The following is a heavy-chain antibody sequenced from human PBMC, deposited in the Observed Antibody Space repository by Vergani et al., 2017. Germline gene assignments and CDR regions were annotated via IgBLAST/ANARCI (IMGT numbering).Heavy chain of an antibody. J-gene: IGHJ6*02. CDR3: ARVRAASTFNYYYYYGMDV. Sequence: QVQLQQWGAGLLKPSETLSLTCAVSGGSFSGYYWSWIRQPPGKGLEWIGEINHSGSTNYNPSLKSRVTISVDTSKNQFSLKLSSVTAADTAVYYCARVRAASTFNYYYYYGMDVWSQGRTVTVSS. CDR1: GGSFSGYY. D-gene: IGHD6-13*01. CDR2: INHSGST. V-gene: IGHV4-34*01.